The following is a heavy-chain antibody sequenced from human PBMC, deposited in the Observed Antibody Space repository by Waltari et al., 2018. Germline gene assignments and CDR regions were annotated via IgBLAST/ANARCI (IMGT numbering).Heavy chain of an antibody. CDR2: ISPIFGTA. D-gene: IGHD3-10*01. J-gene: IGHJ5*02. Sequence: QVQLVQSGAEVKKPGSSVKVSCKASGGTFSSYAISWVRQAPGQGLEWMGGISPIFGTANYAQKFQGRVTMNADEATSTAYMELSSLRSEDTAVYYCARWLYGSGSYYAGGANWFDPWGQGTLVTVSS. CDR1: GGTFSSYA. CDR3: ARWLYGSGSYYAGGANWFDP. V-gene: IGHV1-69*13.